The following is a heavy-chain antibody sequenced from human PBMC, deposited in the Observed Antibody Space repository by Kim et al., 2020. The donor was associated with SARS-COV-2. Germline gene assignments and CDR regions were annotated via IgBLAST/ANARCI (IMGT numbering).Heavy chain of an antibody. V-gene: IGHV3-23*01. D-gene: IGHD2-21*01. CDR3: AKDVYPSTYGDSFDI. J-gene: IGHJ3*02. Sequence: ADSVKGRFTISRDSSKNMVYLQMNSLRAEDTAVYYCAKDVYPSTYGDSFDIWGQGTVVTVSS.